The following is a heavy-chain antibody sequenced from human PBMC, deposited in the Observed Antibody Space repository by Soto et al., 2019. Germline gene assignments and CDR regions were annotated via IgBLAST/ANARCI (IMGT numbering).Heavy chain of an antibody. CDR1: GSTFSSDV. CDR2: ISGGTT. Sequence: EVQLLESGGGLVQPGGSLRLSCVASGSTFSSDVMSWVRQAPGKRLEWVSGISGGTTYYADSVQGRFTISRDDFKNTLFLQMNSLRDEDTAVYRCATRDRVTSGSSHFYGTDVWGQGTTVTVSS. J-gene: IGHJ6*02. V-gene: IGHV3-23*01. D-gene: IGHD1-26*01. CDR3: ATRDRVTSGSSHFYGTDV.